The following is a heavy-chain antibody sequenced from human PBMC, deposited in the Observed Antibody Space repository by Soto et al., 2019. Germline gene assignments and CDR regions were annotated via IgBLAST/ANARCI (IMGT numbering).Heavy chain of an antibody. Sequence: QVQLQESGPGLVKPSQTLSLTCSVSGGSISSGGYYWSWIRQYPGKGLEWIGYIYYSGSTYYNPSLKSRITISVATSKNQFSLKLSSVTAADTAVYYCARDLTGYCKFDPWGQGTLVTVSS. CDR1: GGSISSGGYY. J-gene: IGHJ5*02. D-gene: IGHD2-15*01. CDR2: IYYSGST. V-gene: IGHV4-31*03. CDR3: ARDLTGYCKFDP.